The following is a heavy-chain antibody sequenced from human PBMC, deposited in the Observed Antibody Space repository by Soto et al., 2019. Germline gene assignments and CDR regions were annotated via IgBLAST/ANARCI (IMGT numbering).Heavy chain of an antibody. CDR3: ARVFYQVPCCAWNDH. D-gene: IGHD1-1*01. CDR1: GYTFFNYG. CDR2: ISAYNGNT. Sequence: QVQLVQSGGEVRESGASVKVSCKASGYTFFNYGISWVRQAPGQGLEWMGWISAYNGNTNYAEKFQGRVTMTTDTSTTTAYMELRSLRSDDTAVYYCARVFYQVPCCAWNDHWGQGTLVTVSS. V-gene: IGHV1-18*01. J-gene: IGHJ4*02.